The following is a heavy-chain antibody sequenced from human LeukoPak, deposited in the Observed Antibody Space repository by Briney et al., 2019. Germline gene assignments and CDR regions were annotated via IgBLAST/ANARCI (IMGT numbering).Heavy chain of an antibody. CDR3: ARDYGDYRSPPSDFDY. CDR2: INPNSGGT. CDR1: GYTFTGYY. J-gene: IGHJ4*02. V-gene: IGHV1-2*02. Sequence: ASVTVSCKASGYTFTGYYMHWVRQAPGQGLEWVGWINPNSGGTNYAQKFQGRVTMTRDTSISTAYMELSRLRSDDTAVYYCARDYGDYRSPPSDFDYWGQGTLVTVSS. D-gene: IGHD4-17*01.